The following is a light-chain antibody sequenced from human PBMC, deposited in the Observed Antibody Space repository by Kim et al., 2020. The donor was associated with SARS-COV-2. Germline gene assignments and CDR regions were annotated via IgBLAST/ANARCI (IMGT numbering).Light chain of an antibody. CDR2: GAS. Sequence: ASVGDRVTITCRASQTITNDLSWYQQKRGRAPKLLIYGASSLQSGVPSRFSGSGSGTDFTLTISSLQPEDFATYYCQQSYSTPPTFGQGTKVDIK. V-gene: IGKV1-39*01. J-gene: IGKJ1*01. CDR3: QQSYSTPPT. CDR1: QTITND.